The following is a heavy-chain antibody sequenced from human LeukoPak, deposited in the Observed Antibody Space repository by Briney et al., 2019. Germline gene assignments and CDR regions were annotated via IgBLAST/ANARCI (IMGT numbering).Heavy chain of an antibody. Sequence: SETLSLTCTVSGGSISSSSYYWGWIRQPPGKGLEWIGSIYYSGGTYYNPSLKSRVTISVDTSKNQFSLKLSSVTAADTAVYYCARIVVADFDYWGQGTLVTVSS. CDR3: ARIVVADFDY. V-gene: IGHV4-39*01. D-gene: IGHD3-22*01. J-gene: IGHJ4*02. CDR1: GGSISSSSYY. CDR2: IYYSGGT.